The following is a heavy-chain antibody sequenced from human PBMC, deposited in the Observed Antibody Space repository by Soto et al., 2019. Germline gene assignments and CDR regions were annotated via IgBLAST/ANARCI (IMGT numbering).Heavy chain of an antibody. CDR1: GFTFTSSA. Sequence: ASVKVSCKASGFTFTSSAMQWVRQARGQGLEWMGGIIAVFGTTNYAQKFQDRVTITTDVSTSTAYMELSSLRSEDTAVYYCARGLLAAAGPYYFDYWGQGTLVTVSS. CDR2: IIAVFGTT. CDR3: ARGLLAAAGPYYFDY. J-gene: IGHJ4*02. D-gene: IGHD6-13*01. V-gene: IGHV1-69*05.